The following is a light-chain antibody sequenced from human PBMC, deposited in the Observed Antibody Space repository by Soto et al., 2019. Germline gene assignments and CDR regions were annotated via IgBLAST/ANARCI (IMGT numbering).Light chain of an antibody. J-gene: IGKJ2*01. CDR3: QQTYSTPYT. CDR1: QRITTY. V-gene: IGKV1-39*01. CDR2: TSG. Sequence: IHVTQSPSSLSASVGDRVTITCRASQRITTYLNWYQQKPGEAPKLLISTSGTLQRGVPSRFSGSGSGTDFTITITSLQPADFATYFCQQTYSTPYTFGQGTTLEIK.